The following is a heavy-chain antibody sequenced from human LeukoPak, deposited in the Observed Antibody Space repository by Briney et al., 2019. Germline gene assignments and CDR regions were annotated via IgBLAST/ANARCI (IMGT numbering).Heavy chain of an antibody. CDR2: INPHSGGT. D-gene: IGHD3-3*01. Sequence: ASVKVSCKAAGYTFNDYYIHWVRQAPGQGLELMGWINPHSGGTYYAQKFQGRVTITMDRHISTAYMELSRLRSDDTAVYYCARAGGTYYDFWSAHWGQGTLVTVSS. CDR1: GYTFNDYY. J-gene: IGHJ4*02. CDR3: ARAGGTYYDFWSAH. V-gene: IGHV1-2*02.